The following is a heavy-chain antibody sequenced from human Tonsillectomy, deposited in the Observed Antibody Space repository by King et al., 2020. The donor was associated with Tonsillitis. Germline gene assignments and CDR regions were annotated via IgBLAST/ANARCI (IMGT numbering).Heavy chain of an antibody. Sequence: VQLVESGGGLVQPGGSLKLSCAASGFTFSGSAMPWVRQASGTGLEWVVRIRSKANSYATAYAASVKGRFTISRDDSKNTAYLQMNSLQTEDTAVYYWTSRPRGDYYDSSGCERHDYWGQGTLGTVSS. D-gene: IGHD3-22*01. CDR3: TSRPRGDYYDSSGCERHDY. CDR2: IRSKANSYAT. CDR1: GFTFSGSA. J-gene: IGHJ4*02. V-gene: IGHV3-73*02.